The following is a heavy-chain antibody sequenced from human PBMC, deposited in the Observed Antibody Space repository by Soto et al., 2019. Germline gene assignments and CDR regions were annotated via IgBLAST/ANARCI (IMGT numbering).Heavy chain of an antibody. CDR2: ISYDGSNK. CDR3: ARDYYDSSGCGRGLSCSHPGTGDY. Sequence: QVQLVESGGGVVQPGRSLRLSCAASGFTFSSYAMHWVRQAPGKGLEWVAVISYDGSNKYYADSVKGRFTISRDNSKNTLXXQXNXXRAEDKAVYYCARDYYDSSGCGRGLSCSHPGTGDYWGQGTLVTVSS. J-gene: IGHJ4*02. CDR1: GFTFSSYA. D-gene: IGHD3-22*01. V-gene: IGHV3-30-3*01.